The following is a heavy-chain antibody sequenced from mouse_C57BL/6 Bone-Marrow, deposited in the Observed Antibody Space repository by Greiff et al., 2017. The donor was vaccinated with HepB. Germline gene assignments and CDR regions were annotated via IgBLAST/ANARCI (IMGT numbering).Heavy chain of an antibody. CDR1: GYSITSGYD. J-gene: IGHJ1*03. V-gene: IGHV3-1*01. Sequence: EVHLVESGPGMVKPSQSLSLTCTVTGYSITSGYDWHWIRHFPGNKLEWMGYISYSGSTNYNPSLKSRISITHDTSKNHFFLKLNSVTTEDTATYYCAREYYGSSYGGYFDVWGTGTTVTVSS. CDR3: AREYYGSSYGGYFDV. CDR2: ISYSGST. D-gene: IGHD1-1*01.